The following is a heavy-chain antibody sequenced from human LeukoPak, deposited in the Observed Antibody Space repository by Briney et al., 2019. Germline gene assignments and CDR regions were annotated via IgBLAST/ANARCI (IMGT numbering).Heavy chain of an antibody. D-gene: IGHD5-24*01. CDR2: IYHSGST. CDR1: GYSISSGYY. CDR3: AGTLRDGYNKGGFDY. J-gene: IGHJ4*02. V-gene: IGHV4-38-2*01. Sequence: SETLSLTCAVSGYSISSGYYWGWIRPPPGKGLEWIGSIYHSGSTYYNPSLKSRVTISVDTSKNQFSLKLSSVTAADTAVYYCAGTLRDGYNKGGFDYWGQGTLVTASS.